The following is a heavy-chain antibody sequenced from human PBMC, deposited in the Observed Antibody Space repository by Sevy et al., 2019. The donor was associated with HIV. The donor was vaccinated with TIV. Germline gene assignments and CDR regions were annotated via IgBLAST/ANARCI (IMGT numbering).Heavy chain of an antibody. Sequence: GGSLRLSCAVSGFTFSSYEMKWVRQAPGKGLEWVANIKQDGSEKYYVDSVKGRFTISRDNAKNSLYLQMNSLRAEDTAVYYCARLGLVVYAIGPWFDPWGQGTLVTVSS. CDR1: GFTFSSYE. CDR3: ARLGLVVYAIGPWFDP. CDR2: IKQDGSEK. D-gene: IGHD2-8*02. V-gene: IGHV3-7*03. J-gene: IGHJ5*02.